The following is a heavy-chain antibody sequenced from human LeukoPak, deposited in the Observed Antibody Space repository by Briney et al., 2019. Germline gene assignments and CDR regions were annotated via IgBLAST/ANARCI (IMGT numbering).Heavy chain of an antibody. CDR2: IYYSGST. Sequence: PSETLSLTCTVSGGSISSGGYYWSWIRQHPGKGLEWIGYIYYSGSTYYNPSLKSRVTISVDTSKNQFSLKLSSVTAADTAVYYCASVYYYDSSGYYYFDYWGQGTLVTVSS. CDR1: GGSISSGGYY. V-gene: IGHV4-31*03. J-gene: IGHJ4*02. CDR3: ASVYYYDSSGYYYFDY. D-gene: IGHD3-22*01.